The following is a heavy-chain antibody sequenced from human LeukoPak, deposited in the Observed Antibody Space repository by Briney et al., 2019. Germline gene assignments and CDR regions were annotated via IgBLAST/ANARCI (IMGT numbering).Heavy chain of an antibody. CDR3: VTEVSGSFPT. CDR1: GFIFSSYG. Sequence: GGSLRLSCAASGFIFSSYGMSWVRQAPGKGLEWVSAISGSGGSTYYADSVKGRFTISRDNSKNTLYLQMNSLRAEDTAVYYCVTEVSGSFPTWGQGTLVTVSS. D-gene: IGHD1-26*01. J-gene: IGHJ4*02. CDR2: ISGSGGST. V-gene: IGHV3-23*01.